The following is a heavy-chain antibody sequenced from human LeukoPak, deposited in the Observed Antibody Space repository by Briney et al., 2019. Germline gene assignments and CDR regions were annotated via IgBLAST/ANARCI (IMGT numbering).Heavy chain of an antibody. CDR1: GGSFSGYY. D-gene: IGHD2-15*01. V-gene: IGHV4-34*01. CDR2: INHSGSS. J-gene: IGHJ4*02. CDR3: ARDGGYCSGGSCYSPFDY. Sequence: SETLSLTCAVYGGSFSGYYWSWIRQPPGKGLVWSGEINHSGSSNYNPSLKSRVTISVDTSKNQFSLKLSSVTAADTAVYYCARDGGYCSGGSCYSPFDYWGQGTLVTVSS.